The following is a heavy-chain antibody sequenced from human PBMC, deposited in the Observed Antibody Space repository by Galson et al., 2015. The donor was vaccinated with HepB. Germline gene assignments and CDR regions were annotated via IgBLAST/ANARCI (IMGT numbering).Heavy chain of an antibody. CDR2: ISGSGDTT. Sequence: CLRLSCAASGFTFSSHAMSWVRQAPGKGLEWVSGISGSGDTTYYAGSVEGRFTISRDNSKNTLYMQINSLTAEDTAVYYCAKRISITFFGPGKNYMDVWGKGTTVTVSS. CDR1: GFTFSSHA. V-gene: IGHV3-23*01. D-gene: IGHD3-3*01. J-gene: IGHJ6*03. CDR3: AKRISITFFGPGKNYMDV.